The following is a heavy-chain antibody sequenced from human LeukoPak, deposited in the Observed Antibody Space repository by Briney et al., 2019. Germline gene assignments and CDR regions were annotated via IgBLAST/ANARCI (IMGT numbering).Heavy chain of an antibody. CDR2: INPSGGST. D-gene: IGHD3-10*01. CDR1: GYTFTSYY. Sequence: ASVKVSCKASGYTFTSYYMHWVRQAPGQGLEWMGIINPSGGSTSYAQKFQGRVTMTRDTSTSTVYMELSSLRSEDTAVYHCARGPRGSGIKSYYFDYWGQGTLVTVSS. J-gene: IGHJ4*02. V-gene: IGHV1-46*01. CDR3: ARGPRGSGIKSYYFDY.